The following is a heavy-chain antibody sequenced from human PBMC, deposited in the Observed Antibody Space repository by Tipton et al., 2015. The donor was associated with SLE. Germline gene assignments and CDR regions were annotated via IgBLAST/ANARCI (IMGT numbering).Heavy chain of an antibody. CDR3: TTVLGITGSLDFDY. Sequence: PGLSCAASGFTFSNAWMSWVRQAPGKGLEWVGRIKSKTDGGTTDYAAPVKGRFTISRDDSKNTLYLQMNSLKTEDTAVYYCTTVLGITGSLDFDYWGQGTLVTVSS. J-gene: IGHJ4*02. V-gene: IGHV3-15*01. CDR2: IKSKTDGGTT. CDR1: GFTFSNAW. D-gene: IGHD3-16*01.